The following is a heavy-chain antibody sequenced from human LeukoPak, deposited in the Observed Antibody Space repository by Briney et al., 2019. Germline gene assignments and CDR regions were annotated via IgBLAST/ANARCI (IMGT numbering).Heavy chain of an antibody. V-gene: IGHV4-59*08. CDR1: GGSISSYY. CDR2: IYYSGGT. J-gene: IGHJ4*02. D-gene: IGHD3-16*01. Sequence: KPSETLSLTCTVSGGSISSYYWTWIRQPPGRGLEWIGYIYYSGGTNYNPSLKSRVTISVDTSKNQFSLKLSSVTAADTAVYYCARQPFGTYFDYWGPGTMVTVSS. CDR3: ARQPFGTYFDY.